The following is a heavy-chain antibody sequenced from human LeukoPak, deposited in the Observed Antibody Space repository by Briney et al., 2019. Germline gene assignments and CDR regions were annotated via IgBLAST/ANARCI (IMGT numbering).Heavy chain of an antibody. D-gene: IGHD3-22*01. J-gene: IGHJ5*02. CDR2: ISGSGGST. Sequence: GGSLRLSCAASGFTFSSYAMSWVRQAPGKGLEWVSAISGSGGSTYYADSVKGRFTISRDNSKNTPYLQMSSLRAEDTAVYYCAKDPHYYDSNGWFDPWGQGTLVTVSS. V-gene: IGHV3-23*01. CDR3: AKDPHYYDSNGWFDP. CDR1: GFTFSSYA.